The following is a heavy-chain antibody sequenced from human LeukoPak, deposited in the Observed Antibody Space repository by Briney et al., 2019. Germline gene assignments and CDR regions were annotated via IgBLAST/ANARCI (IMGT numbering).Heavy chain of an antibody. D-gene: IGHD6-6*01. J-gene: IGHJ4*02. CDR2: INSDGGGT. V-gene: IGHV3-74*01. Sequence: GGSLRLSCAASGFTFSSYWMHWVRQAPGKGLVWVSRINSDGGGTIYADSVKGRFTISRDNAKNTLYLQMNCLRAEETAVYCCARLRGIAARVGLDYWGQGTLVTVSS. CDR1: GFTFSSYW. CDR3: ARLRGIAARVGLDY.